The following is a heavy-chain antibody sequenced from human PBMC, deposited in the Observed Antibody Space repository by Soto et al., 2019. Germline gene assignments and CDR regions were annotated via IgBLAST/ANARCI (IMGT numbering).Heavy chain of an antibody. D-gene: IGHD3-22*01. Sequence: SETLSLTCTVSGGSISSYYWSWIRQPPGKGLEWIGYIYYSGSTNYNPSLKSRVTISVDTSKNQFSLKLSSVTAADTAVYYCARAPLLNYYDSSGPFRCFDIWGQGTMVTVSS. J-gene: IGHJ3*02. CDR2: IYYSGST. V-gene: IGHV4-59*01. CDR3: ARAPLLNYYDSSGPFRCFDI. CDR1: GGSISSYY.